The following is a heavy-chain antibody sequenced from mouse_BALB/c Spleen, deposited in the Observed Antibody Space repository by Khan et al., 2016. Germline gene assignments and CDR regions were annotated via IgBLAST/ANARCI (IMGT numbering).Heavy chain of an antibody. CDR3: ASTDGYFDD. V-gene: IGHV4-1*02. Sequence: EVKLLESGGGLVQPGGSLKLSCAASGFAFSRYWMSWVRQAPGKGLEWIGEINPDSSTINYTPSLKDKFIISRDNAKNTLYLQLSNVRTEDTARYCCASTDGYFDDWGAGTTVTVSS. J-gene: IGHJ1*01. CDR2: INPDSSTI. CDR1: GFAFSRYW.